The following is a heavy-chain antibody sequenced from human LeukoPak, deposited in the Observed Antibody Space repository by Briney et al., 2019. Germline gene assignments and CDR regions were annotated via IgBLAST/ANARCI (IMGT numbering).Heavy chain of an antibody. CDR1: GYTFTSYG. CDR2: ISPYNGNT. V-gene: IGHV1-18*01. Sequence: GASVKVSCKASGYTFTSYGISWVRQAPGQGLEWMGWISPYNGNTNYAQKLQGRVTMTTDTSTSTAYMELRSLRSDDTAVYYCAREKSGYSYGYDNWFDPWGQGTLVTVSS. CDR3: AREKSGYSYGYDNWFDP. D-gene: IGHD5-18*01. J-gene: IGHJ5*02.